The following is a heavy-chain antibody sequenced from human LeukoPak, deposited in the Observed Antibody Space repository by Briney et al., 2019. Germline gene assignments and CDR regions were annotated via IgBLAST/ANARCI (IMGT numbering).Heavy chain of an antibody. D-gene: IGHD5-12*01. Sequence: SVKVSCKASGGSFRSSAISWVRQAPGQGLEWMGGIIPMFGAPNYAQKLQGRVTLSADESTSTAYMELSRLRSEHTAVYYCATTGSSAYDGGTFDYWGQGTLVTVSS. CDR3: ATTGSSAYDGGTFDY. J-gene: IGHJ4*02. V-gene: IGHV1-69*01. CDR2: IIPMFGAP. CDR1: GGSFRSSA.